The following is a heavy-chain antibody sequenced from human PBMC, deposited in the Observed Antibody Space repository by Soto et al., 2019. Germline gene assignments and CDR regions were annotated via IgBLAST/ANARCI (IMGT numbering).Heavy chain of an antibody. CDR1: GFTFSSYG. Sequence: QVQLVESGGGVVQPGRSLRLSCAASGFTFSSYGMHWVRQAPGKGLEWVAVIWYDGSNKYYADSVKGRFTISRDNSKNTLYLQMNSLRAEDTAVYYCARDYSNWEDYYGMDVWGQGTTVTVSS. D-gene: IGHD4-4*01. V-gene: IGHV3-33*01. J-gene: IGHJ6*02. CDR3: ARDYSNWEDYYGMDV. CDR2: IWYDGSNK.